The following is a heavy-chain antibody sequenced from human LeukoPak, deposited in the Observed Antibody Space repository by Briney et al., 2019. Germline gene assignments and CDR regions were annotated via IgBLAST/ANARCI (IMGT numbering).Heavy chain of an antibody. J-gene: IGHJ4*02. V-gene: IGHV3-30*18. CDR2: ISYDGSTI. CDR1: GFTFSTYG. Sequence: GGSLRLSYAASGFTFSTYGMHWVRQAPGKGLEWVAAISYDGSTIYYADSVKGRFTISRDNSKNTLSLLMNSLRPEDTAVYYCAKAHTSGWYYFDSWGQGTLVTVSS. CDR3: AKAHTSGWYYFDS. D-gene: IGHD6-19*01.